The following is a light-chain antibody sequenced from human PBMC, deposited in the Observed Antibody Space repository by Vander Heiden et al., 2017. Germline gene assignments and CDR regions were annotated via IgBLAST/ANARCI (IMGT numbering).Light chain of an antibody. V-gene: IGLV2-23*01. CDR1: SRDIGGYNL. Sequence: QSALTQPASVSGSPGQSITISCTGTSRDIGGYNLVSWYQQHPGKAPKLMLYEGSKRPSGVSNRFSGSKSGNTASLTSSGLQAEDEADYYCCSYAGSSTSVVFGGGTKLTVL. CDR2: EGS. CDR3: CSYAGSSTSVV. J-gene: IGLJ2*01.